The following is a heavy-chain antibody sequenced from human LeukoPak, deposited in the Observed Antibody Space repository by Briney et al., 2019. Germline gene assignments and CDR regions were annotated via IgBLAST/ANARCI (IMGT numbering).Heavy chain of an antibody. CDR3: ARDQSPMIVGTFDI. J-gene: IGHJ3*02. V-gene: IGHV4-30-4*02. Sequence: SETLSLTCTVSGGSISSGDYYWSWIRQPPGKSLEWIGYIYYSGSTYYNPSLKSRVTISVDTSKNQFSLKLSSVTAADTTVYYCARDQSPMIVGTFDIWGQGTMVTVSS. CDR2: IYYSGST. CDR1: GGSISSGDYY. D-gene: IGHD3-22*01.